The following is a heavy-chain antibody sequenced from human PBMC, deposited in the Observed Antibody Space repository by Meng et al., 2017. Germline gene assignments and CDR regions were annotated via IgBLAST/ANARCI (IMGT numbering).Heavy chain of an antibody. D-gene: IGHD4-23*01. J-gene: IGHJ4*02. CDR2: INPNSGVT. V-gene: IGHV1-2*06. Sequence: PVVRFGAGGKKPGASVKVSCQTSAYRLPGYYIHWVRQAPGQGLEWMGQINPNSGVTNFAQRFQGRVTMTRDTSISTAYMELSRLTSDDTAVYYCAREIASRGNHARWGQGTLVTVSS. CDR3: AREIASRGNHAR. CDR1: AYRLPGYY.